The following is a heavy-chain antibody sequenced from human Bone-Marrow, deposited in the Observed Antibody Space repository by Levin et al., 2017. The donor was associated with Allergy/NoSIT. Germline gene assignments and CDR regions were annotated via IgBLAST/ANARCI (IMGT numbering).Heavy chain of an antibody. Sequence: LSLTCEASGFTFSDYSMNWVRQAPGQGLEWVSYITGSSTTIYYADSVKGRFTISRDNAKNSLYLQMNSLRAEDTAVYYCTRRLAYWGQGTLVTVSS. J-gene: IGHJ4*02. CDR1: GFTFSDYS. CDR3: TRRLAY. V-gene: IGHV3-48*01. CDR2: ITGSSTTI.